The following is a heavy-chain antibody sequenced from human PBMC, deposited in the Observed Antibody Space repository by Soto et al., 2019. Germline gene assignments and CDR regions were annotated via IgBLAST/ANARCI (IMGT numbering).Heavy chain of an antibody. CDR3: ARHDWAKPFDY. D-gene: IGHD3-9*01. J-gene: IGHJ4*02. CDR2: IYFSGST. CDR1: DGSISSSSYY. Sequence: SQTLCNTCTVSDGSISSSSYYWSSIRQPPRKKQERIGSIYFSGSTYYNPSFKSRVTLFVDTSKNQFSLKLSSLIAVYTSVYYCARHDWAKPFDYWGQGTLVTVSS. V-gene: IGHV4-39*01.